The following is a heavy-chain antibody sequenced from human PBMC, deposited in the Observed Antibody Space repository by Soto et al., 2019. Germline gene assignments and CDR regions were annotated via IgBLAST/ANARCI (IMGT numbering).Heavy chain of an antibody. V-gene: IGHV3-23*01. CDR2: XXGSGGST. CDR3: XXXXXXXXXXXXXXXXXXDI. Sequence: EVQLLESGGGLVQPGGSLRLSCAASGFTFSSYAMSWVRQAPGKGXEXXXXXXGSGGSTYYADSVKGRFTISRDNSKXXXXXXXXXXXXXXXXXXXXXXXXXXXXXXXXXXXXXXDIWGQGTMVTVSS. CDR1: GFTFSSYA. J-gene: IGHJ3*02.